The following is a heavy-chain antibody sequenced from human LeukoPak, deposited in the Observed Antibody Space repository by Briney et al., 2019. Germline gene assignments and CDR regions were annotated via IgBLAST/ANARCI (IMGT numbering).Heavy chain of an antibody. Sequence: PGGSLRLSCAASGFTFSSYAMSWVRQAPGKGVDWVSGISGSGGSTYYADSVKGRFTISRDNSKNTLYLQMNSLRAEDTAVYYCAGSPYYYGSGSYYGDWGQGTLVTVSS. J-gene: IGHJ4*02. D-gene: IGHD3-10*01. CDR2: ISGSGGST. CDR1: GFTFSSYA. CDR3: AGSPYYYGSGSYYGD. V-gene: IGHV3-23*01.